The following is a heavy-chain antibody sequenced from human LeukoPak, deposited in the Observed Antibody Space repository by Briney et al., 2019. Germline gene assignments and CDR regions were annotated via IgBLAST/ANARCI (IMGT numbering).Heavy chain of an antibody. D-gene: IGHD3-22*01. J-gene: IGHJ4*02. Sequence: SETLSLTCTVSGGSISSYYWSWIRQPAGKGLEWIGRIYTSGSTTYNPSLKSRVTMSADTSKNQLSLKLSSVTTADTAVYYCARDYYDSSGYPFCDYWGQGTLVTVSP. CDR2: IYTSGST. CDR3: ARDYYDSSGYPFCDY. V-gene: IGHV4-4*07. CDR1: GGSISSYY.